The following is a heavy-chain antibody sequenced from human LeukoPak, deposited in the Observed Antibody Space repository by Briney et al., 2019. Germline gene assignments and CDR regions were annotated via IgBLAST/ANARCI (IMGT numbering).Heavy chain of an antibody. CDR3: ATDRGWRTSGYYLYYFEY. V-gene: IGHV3-7*01. J-gene: IGHJ4*02. CDR1: GFIFTNYF. CDR2: IKHDGSEK. D-gene: IGHD3-3*01. Sequence: GGSLGLSCAASGFIFTNYFMGWVRQAPGKGLEWVASIKHDGSEKYYVDSVRGRFTISRDNTMNSLYLQMSSLRAEDTAVYYCATDRGWRTSGYYLYYFEYWGQGTLVTYSS.